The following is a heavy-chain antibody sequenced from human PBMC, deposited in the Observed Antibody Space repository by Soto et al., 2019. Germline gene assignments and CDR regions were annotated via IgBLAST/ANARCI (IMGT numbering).Heavy chain of an antibody. CDR3: AKDPFGELVSIWFDP. Sequence: GGSLRLSCVASGFTFSSYDMSWVRQAPGKGLEWVSSISGYGDRTKYADSVKSRFTISRDNSKSMLYLQMNSLRVEDTAVYYCAKDPFGELVSIWFDPWGQGTLVTVSS. CDR2: ISGYGDRT. V-gene: IGHV3-23*01. J-gene: IGHJ5*02. CDR1: GFTFSSYD. D-gene: IGHD3-10*01.